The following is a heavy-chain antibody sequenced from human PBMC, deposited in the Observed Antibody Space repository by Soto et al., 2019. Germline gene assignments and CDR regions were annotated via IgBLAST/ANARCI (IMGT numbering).Heavy chain of an antibody. CDR2: ISSGGSYK. V-gene: IGHV3-21*01. D-gene: IGHD1-7*01. Sequence: EVQLVESGGGLVKPGGSLRLSCTASGFTFSTYSMNWVRQAPGEGLEWVSSISSGGSYKFYGDSVKGRFTISRDNAKNSVYLQMISLRAEDTAMYYCARSWKANWNSGLDNWFGPWGQGTLVTVSS. CDR3: ARSWKANWNSGLDNWFGP. J-gene: IGHJ5*02. CDR1: GFTFSTYS.